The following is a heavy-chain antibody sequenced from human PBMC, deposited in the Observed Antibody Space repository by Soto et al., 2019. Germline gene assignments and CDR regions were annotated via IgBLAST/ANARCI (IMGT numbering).Heavy chain of an antibody. D-gene: IGHD5-12*01. CDR3: ARGVKMATPHRYYFDF. CDR2: IDSSDCST. V-gene: IGHV5-10-1*01. J-gene: IGHJ4*02. Sequence: GESLKISCQASGFAFTSYWITWVRQMPGRGLEWMGRIDSSDCSTNYSPSFRGHVTISADRSTSTAYLQWNSLKASDTAMYYCARGVKMATPHRYYFDFWGQGTLVTVSS. CDR1: GFAFTSYW.